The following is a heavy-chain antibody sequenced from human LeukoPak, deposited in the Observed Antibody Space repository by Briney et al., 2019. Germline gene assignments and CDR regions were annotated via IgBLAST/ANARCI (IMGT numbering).Heavy chain of an antibody. CDR3: ARDREKRSPRNWFDP. CDR1: RVTSTRAG. V-gene: IGHV3-33*01. D-gene: IGHD6-25*01. J-gene: IGHJ5*02. Sequence: PRVSCTEPRVTSTRAGTTTDPPAPRKGRWWGAHIWYDGSNRDYADFARGRFTISRDNSKSTLYLEVNRLTVDDTAIYYCARDREKRSPRNWFDPWGQGTLVTVSS. CDR2: IWYDGSNR.